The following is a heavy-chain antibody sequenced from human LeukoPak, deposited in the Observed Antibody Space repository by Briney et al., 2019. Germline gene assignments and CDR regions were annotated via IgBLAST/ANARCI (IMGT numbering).Heavy chain of an antibody. J-gene: IGHJ4*02. Sequence: ASVKVSCKASGYTFTSYDFYWVRQGTGQGLGWMGWMNPNSGNTSYAQKFQGRVTMTRDTTISTAYMELSSLRSEGTAVYYCARRAPRLSKGIAVAGTRLDFDYWGQGTLVTVSS. CDR1: GYTFTSYD. CDR2: MNPNSGNT. D-gene: IGHD6-19*01. CDR3: ARRAPRLSKGIAVAGTRLDFDY. V-gene: IGHV1-8*01.